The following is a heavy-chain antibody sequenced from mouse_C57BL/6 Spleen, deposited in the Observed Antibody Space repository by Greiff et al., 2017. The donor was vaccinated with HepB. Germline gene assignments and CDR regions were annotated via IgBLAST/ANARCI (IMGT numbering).Heavy chain of an antibody. V-gene: IGHV1-82*01. Sequence: VQLQQSGPELVKPGASVKISCKASGYAFSSSWMNWVKQRPGKGLEWIGRIYPGDGDTNYNGKFKGKATLTADKSSSTAYMQLSSLTSEDSAVYFCARGYDGSSPSWGQGTLVTVSA. D-gene: IGHD1-1*01. CDR3: ARGYDGSSPS. J-gene: IGHJ3*01. CDR1: GYAFSSSW. CDR2: IYPGDGDT.